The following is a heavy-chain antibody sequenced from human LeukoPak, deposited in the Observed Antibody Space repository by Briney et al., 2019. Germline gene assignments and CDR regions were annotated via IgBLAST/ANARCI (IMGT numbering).Heavy chain of an antibody. Sequence: GGSLRLSCAASGFTFSIYAMNWVRQAPGKGLEWVSAINGNGGSTYYADSVKGRFTISRDNSKNTLYLQMNSLRAEDTAMYYCTKAPPGKFDPWGQGTLVTVSS. CDR1: GFTFSIYA. V-gene: IGHV3-23*01. D-gene: IGHD3-10*01. CDR2: INGNGGST. CDR3: TKAPPGKFDP. J-gene: IGHJ5*02.